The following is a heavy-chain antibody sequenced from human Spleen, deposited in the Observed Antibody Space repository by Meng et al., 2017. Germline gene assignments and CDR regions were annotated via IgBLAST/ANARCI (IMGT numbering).Heavy chain of an antibody. J-gene: IGHJ4*02. CDR3: GRRPYYYGSGSPFDS. CDR1: GYTFTSYY. D-gene: IGHD3-10*01. Sequence: ASVKVSCKASGYTFTSYYMHWVRQAPGQGLEWMGIINPSGGSTSYAQKFQGRVTMTRDTSTSTVYMELSSLRSEDTAVYYCGRRPYYYGSGSPFDSWGQGTLVTVSS. V-gene: IGHV1-46*01. CDR2: INPSGGST.